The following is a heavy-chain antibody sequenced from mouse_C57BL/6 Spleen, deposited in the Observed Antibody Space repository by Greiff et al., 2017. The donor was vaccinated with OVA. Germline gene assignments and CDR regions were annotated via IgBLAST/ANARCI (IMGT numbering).Heavy chain of an antibody. CDR3: ARGDYGNCYWDFDV. V-gene: IGHV1-64*01. J-gene: IGHJ1*03. CDR1: GYTFTSYW. D-gene: IGHD2-1*01. CDR2: IHPNSGST. Sequence: QVQLQQPGAELVKPGASVKLSCKASGYTFTSYWMHWVKQRPGQGLEWIGMIHPNSGSTNYNEKFKSKATLTVDKSSSTAYMQLSSLTSEDSAVYYCARGDYGNCYWDFDVWGTGTTVTVSS.